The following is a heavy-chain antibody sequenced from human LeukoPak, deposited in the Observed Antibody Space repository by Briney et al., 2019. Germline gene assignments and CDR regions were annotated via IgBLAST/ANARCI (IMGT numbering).Heavy chain of an antibody. CDR1: GYSFTSYW. CDR2: IYPGDSDT. V-gene: IGHV5-51*01. J-gene: IGHJ5*02. Sequence: GESLKISCKGSGYSFTSYWIGWVRQMPGKGLEWMGIIYPGDSDTRYSPSFQGQVTISADKSISTAYLQWSSLKASDTAMYYCARRDGEYQLRPCNWFDPWGQGTLVTVSS. CDR3: ARRDGEYQLRPCNWFDP. D-gene: IGHD2-2*01.